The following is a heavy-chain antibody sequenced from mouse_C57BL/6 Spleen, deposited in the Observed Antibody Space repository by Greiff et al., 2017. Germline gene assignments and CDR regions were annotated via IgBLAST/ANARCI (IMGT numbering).Heavy chain of an antibody. D-gene: IGHD4-1*01. CDR3: ARVGEGNAMDY. V-gene: IGHV1-69*01. CDR2: IDPSDNYT. Sequence: KQSCKASGYTFTSYWMHWVTQRPGQGLEWIGEIDPSDNYTNYNQKFKGKSTLTVDKSSSTAYMQLSSLRSEDSAVYYCARVGEGNAMDYWGQGTSVTVSS. J-gene: IGHJ4*01. CDR1: GYTFTSYW.